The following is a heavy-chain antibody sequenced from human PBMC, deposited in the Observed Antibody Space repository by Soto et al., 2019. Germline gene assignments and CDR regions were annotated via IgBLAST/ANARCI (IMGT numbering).Heavy chain of an antibody. J-gene: IGHJ3*02. CDR3: ARDVQRYCSGGSCSLHDDAFDI. CDR2: IIPIFGTA. V-gene: IGHV1-69*01. CDR1: GGTFSSYA. D-gene: IGHD2-15*01. Sequence: QVQLVQSGAEVKKPGSSVKVSCKASGGTFSSYAISWVRQAPGQGLEWMGGIIPIFGTANYAQKFQGRVTITADESTSTAYMELSSLRSEDTAVYYCARDVQRYCSGGSCSLHDDAFDIWGQGTMVTVSS.